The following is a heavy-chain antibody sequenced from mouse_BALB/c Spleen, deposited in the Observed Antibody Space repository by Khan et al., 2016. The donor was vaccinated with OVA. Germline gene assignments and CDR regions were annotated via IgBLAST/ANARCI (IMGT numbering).Heavy chain of an antibody. CDR3: ARDYWFAY. V-gene: IGHV5-6-5*01. J-gene: IGHJ3*01. CDR2: IGSGDIT. CDR1: GFTFSNYA. Sequence: EVKLLESGGDLVKPGGSLKLSCAASGFTFSNYAMSWVRQSPEKRLEWVASIGSGDITYYLDSVKGRFTISRDNARNILYLQMSSLRSEDTALYYCARDYWFAYWGQGTLVTVSA.